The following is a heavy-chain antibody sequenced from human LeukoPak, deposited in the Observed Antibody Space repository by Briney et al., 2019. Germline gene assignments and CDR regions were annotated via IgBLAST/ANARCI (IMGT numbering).Heavy chain of an antibody. CDR2: IYYSGST. Sequence: PSETLSLTCTVSGGSISSYYWSWIRQPPGKGLEWIGYIYYSGSTNYNPSLKSRVTISVGTSKNQFSLKLSSVTAADTAVYYCARVPGDYFDYWGQGTLVTVSS. V-gene: IGHV4-59*01. CDR1: GGSISSYY. J-gene: IGHJ4*02. CDR3: ARVPGDYFDY.